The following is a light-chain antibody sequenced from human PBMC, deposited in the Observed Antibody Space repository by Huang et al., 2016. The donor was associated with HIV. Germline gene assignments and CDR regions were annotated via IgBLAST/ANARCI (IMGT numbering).Light chain of an antibody. V-gene: IGKV1-39*01. J-gene: IGKJ1*01. CDR3: QQSYSTPRT. CDR2: AAS. CDR1: QSISSY. Sequence: DIQMTQSPSSLSASVGDRVTITCRASQSISSYLNWYQQKPGKAPKLLIYAASSLQSGVPSRVSGSESETDFTLTISSLQPEDFATYYCQQSYSTPRTFGQGTKVEIK.